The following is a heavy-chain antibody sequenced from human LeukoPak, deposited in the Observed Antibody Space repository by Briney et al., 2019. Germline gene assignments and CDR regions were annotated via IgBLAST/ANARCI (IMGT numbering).Heavy chain of an antibody. CDR2: IYYSGST. Sequence: PSETLSLTCTVSGGSISSSSYSWGWIRQPPGKGLEWVGSIYYSGSTYYNPSLKSRVTISVDTSKNQFSLKQSSVTAADTAVYYCARDNQWSLDYWGQGTLVTVSS. J-gene: IGHJ4*02. D-gene: IGHD2-15*01. V-gene: IGHV4-39*02. CDR3: ARDNQWSLDY. CDR1: GGSISSSSYS.